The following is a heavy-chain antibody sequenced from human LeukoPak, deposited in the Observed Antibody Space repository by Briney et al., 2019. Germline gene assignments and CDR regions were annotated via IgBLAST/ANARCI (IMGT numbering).Heavy chain of an antibody. CDR1: GGSISSGDYY. D-gene: IGHD4-11*01. CDR2: IYYNGST. Sequence: SETLSLTCTVSGGSISSGDYYWSWIRQPPGKGLEWIGYIYYNGSTCYNPSLKSRVTISVDTSKNQFSLKLSSVTAADTAVYYCASYSTSGFDPWGQGTLVTVSS. CDR3: ASYSTSGFDP. V-gene: IGHV4-30-4*08. J-gene: IGHJ5*02.